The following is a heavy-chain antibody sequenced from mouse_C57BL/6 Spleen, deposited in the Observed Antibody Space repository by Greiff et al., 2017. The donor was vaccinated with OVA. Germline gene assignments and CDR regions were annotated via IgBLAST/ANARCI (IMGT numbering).Heavy chain of an antibody. D-gene: IGHD4-1*01. Sequence: EVKLMESEGGLVQPGSSMKLSCTASGFTFSDYYMAWVRQVPEKGLEWVANINYDGSSTYYLDSLKSRFIISRDNAKNILYLQMSSLKSEDTATYYCARERLGYWYFDVWGTGTTVTVSS. V-gene: IGHV5-16*01. CDR2: INYDGSST. J-gene: IGHJ1*03. CDR3: ARERLGYWYFDV. CDR1: GFTFSDYY.